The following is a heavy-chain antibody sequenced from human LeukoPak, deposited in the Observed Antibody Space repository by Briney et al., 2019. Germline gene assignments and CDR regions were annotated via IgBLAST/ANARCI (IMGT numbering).Heavy chain of an antibody. CDR3: ARAVISIFDN. J-gene: IGHJ4*02. CDR1: GFTLGSYT. CDR2: ISSSSSTI. V-gene: IGHV3-48*01. Sequence: GGSLRLSCAASGFTLGSYTMNWVRQAPGKGLEWVSYISSSSSTIQYADSVKGRFTISRDNAANSLYLQMNSLGVEDTAVYYLARAVISIFDNWGQGALVTVSS. D-gene: IGHD3-3*02.